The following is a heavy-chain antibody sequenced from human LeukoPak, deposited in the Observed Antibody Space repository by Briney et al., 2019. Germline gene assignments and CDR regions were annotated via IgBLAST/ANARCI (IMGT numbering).Heavy chain of an antibody. D-gene: IGHD3-22*01. Sequence: GGSLRLFCAASGFTFDDYAIHWVRQTAGKGLEWVSGITWNSGSIGYADPVKGRFTISRDNAKNSLYLQMNSLRAEDTAVYYCAQIRYYYDSSGSGNPDAFDIWGQGTMVTVSS. CDR3: AQIRYYYDSSGSGNPDAFDI. CDR2: ITWNSGSI. V-gene: IGHV3-9*01. CDR1: GFTFDDYA. J-gene: IGHJ3*02.